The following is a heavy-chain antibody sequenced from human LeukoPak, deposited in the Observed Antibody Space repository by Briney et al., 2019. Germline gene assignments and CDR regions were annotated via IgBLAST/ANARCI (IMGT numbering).Heavy chain of an antibody. CDR3: ASGTYYYDSSGSKADY. J-gene: IGHJ4*02. CDR2: INPNSGGT. D-gene: IGHD3-22*01. V-gene: IGHV1-2*02. CDR1: GYTFTGYY. Sequence: ASVKVSYKASGYTFTGYYMHWVRQAPGQGLEWMGWINPNSGGTNYAQKFQGRVTMTRDTSISTAYMELSRLRSDDTAVYYCASGTYYYDSSGSKADYWGQGTLVTVSS.